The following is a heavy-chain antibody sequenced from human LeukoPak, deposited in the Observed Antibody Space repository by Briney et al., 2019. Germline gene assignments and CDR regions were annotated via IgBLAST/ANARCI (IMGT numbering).Heavy chain of an antibody. D-gene: IGHD1-26*01. CDR3: ARDLVGAIEYYFDY. V-gene: IGHV3-33*08. CDR1: GLTFDDYG. CDR2: IWYNGSNK. Sequence: PGGSLRLSCAASGLTFDDYGMSWVRQAPGKGLEWVAVIWYNGSNKYYADSVKGRFTISRDNSKNTLYLQMNSLRAEDTAVYYCARDLVGAIEYYFDYWGQGTLVTVSS. J-gene: IGHJ4*02.